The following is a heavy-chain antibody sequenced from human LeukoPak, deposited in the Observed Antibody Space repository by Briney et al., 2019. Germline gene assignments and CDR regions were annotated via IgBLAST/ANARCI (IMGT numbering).Heavy chain of an antibody. D-gene: IGHD6-19*01. V-gene: IGHV3-64*01. CDR1: GFTFSSYA. J-gene: IGHJ4*02. CDR2: ISSNGGST. Sequence: PGGSLRLSCAASGFTFSSYAMHWDRQAPGKGLEYVLAISSNGGSTYYANSVKGRFTISRDNSKNTLYLQMGSLRAEDMAVYYCARVSSGWEYYFDYWGQGTLVTVSS. CDR3: ARVSSGWEYYFDY.